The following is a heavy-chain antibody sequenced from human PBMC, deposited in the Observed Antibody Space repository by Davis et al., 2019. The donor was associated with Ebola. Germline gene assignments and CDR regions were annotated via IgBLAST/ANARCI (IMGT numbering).Heavy chain of an antibody. J-gene: IGHJ4*02. Sequence: SETLSLTCAVYGGSFSGYYWSWIRQPPGKGLEWIGEINHSGSTNYNPSLKSRVTISVDTSKNQFSLKLSSVTAADTAVYYCARGEWLRDFDYWGQGTLVTVSS. CDR3: ARGEWLRDFDY. D-gene: IGHD5-12*01. V-gene: IGHV4-34*01. CDR1: GGSFSGYY. CDR2: INHSGST.